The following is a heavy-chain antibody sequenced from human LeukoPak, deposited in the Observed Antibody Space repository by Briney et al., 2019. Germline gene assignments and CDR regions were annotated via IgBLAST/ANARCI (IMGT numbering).Heavy chain of an antibody. D-gene: IGHD1-14*01. CDR3: ARDRYGNNWFDP. V-gene: IGHV4-59*01. CDR1: GVSISSYY. Sequence: SETLSLTCTVSGVSISSYYWSWIRQAPGKGLEWIGYIYHSGSTNYNPSLKSRVTISVDTSKNQFSLKLRSVTAADTAVYYCARDRYGNNWFDPWGQGTLVIVSS. CDR2: IYHSGST. J-gene: IGHJ5*02.